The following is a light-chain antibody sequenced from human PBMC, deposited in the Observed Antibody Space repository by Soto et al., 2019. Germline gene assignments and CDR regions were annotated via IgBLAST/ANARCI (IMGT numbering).Light chain of an antibody. V-gene: IGKV1-8*01. CDR1: QGISSY. CDR3: QQYYSYPRT. Sequence: ALRMTQSPSSFSASTGDRVTITCRASQGISSYLAWYQQKPGKAPKLLIYAASTLQSGVPSRFSGSGSWTDFTLTISCLQSEDFATYYCQQYYSYPRTFGQGTKVEIK. J-gene: IGKJ1*01. CDR2: AAS.